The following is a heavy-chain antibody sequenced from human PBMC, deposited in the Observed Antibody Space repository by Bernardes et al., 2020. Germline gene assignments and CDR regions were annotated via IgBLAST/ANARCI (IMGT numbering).Heavy chain of an antibody. CDR2: IKQDGSEK. J-gene: IGHJ4*02. CDR3: ARIVDSSGYYTLPRYLDY. Sequence: GGSLRLSCAVSGFTFSNYWMSWVRQAPGKGLEWVANIKQDGSEKYYVGSVKGRFTISRDNAKNSLYLQMDSLRAEDTAVYYCARIVDSSGYYTLPRYLDYWGQGTLVTVSS. V-gene: IGHV3-7*01. CDR1: GFTFSNYW. D-gene: IGHD3-22*01.